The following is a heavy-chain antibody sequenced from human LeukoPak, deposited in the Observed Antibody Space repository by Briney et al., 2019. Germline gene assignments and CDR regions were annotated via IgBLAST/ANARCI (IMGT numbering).Heavy chain of an antibody. V-gene: IGHV3-23*01. Sequence: GGSLRLSCVASGFTFSSSSMSWVRQAPGKGLECVSSIRASDGRTYYGASVEGRFTISRDNSKHTLYLQMNSLRAEDTAVYYFANLVTYWGQGLLFT. CDR1: GFTFSSSS. J-gene: IGHJ4*02. CDR3: ANLVTY. D-gene: IGHD2-21*02. CDR2: IRASDGRT.